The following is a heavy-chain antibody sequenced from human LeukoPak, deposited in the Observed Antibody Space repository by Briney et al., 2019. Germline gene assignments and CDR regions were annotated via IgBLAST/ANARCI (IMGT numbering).Heavy chain of an antibody. J-gene: IGHJ4*02. V-gene: IGHV4-4*07. Sequence: SETLSLTCTVSGGSISSYYWNWIRQPAGKGLEWIGRIYSSGSTNYNPSLKSRVTMSVDTSKNQFSLRLGSVTAADTAVYYCARDFRGSAFCDYWGQGALVTVSS. CDR3: ARDFRGSAFCDY. D-gene: IGHD3-10*01. CDR2: IYSSGST. CDR1: GGSISSYY.